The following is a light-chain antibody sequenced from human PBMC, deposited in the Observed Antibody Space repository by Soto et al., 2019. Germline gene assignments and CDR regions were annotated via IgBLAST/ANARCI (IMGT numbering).Light chain of an antibody. CDR2: DAS. V-gene: IGKV3-11*01. J-gene: IGKJ4*01. CDR1: QSVSSY. Sequence: EIVLTQSPATLSLSPGERATLSCRASQSVSSYLAWYQQKPGQAPRLLIYDASNRATGIPARFSGSGSVTDFTLTISSLEPEDFAIYYCKQRSNWPPVTFGGGTKVEIK. CDR3: KQRSNWPPVT.